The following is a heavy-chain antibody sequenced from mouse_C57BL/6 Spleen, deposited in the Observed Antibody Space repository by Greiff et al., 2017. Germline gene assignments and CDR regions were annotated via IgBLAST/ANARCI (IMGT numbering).Heavy chain of an antibody. CDR1: GYTFPSYW. CDR2: IDPSDSET. D-gene: IGHD2-4*01. J-gene: IGHJ3*01. Sequence: VQLQQPGAELVRPGSSVKLSCKASGYTFPSYWMHWVKQRPIQGLEWIGNIDPSDSETHYKQKFKVKATLTVDQSSSTAYMQLSSPTSEDSAVYYGARFYDYDSWFAYWGQGTLVTVSA. V-gene: IGHV1-52*01. CDR3: ARFYDYDSWFAY.